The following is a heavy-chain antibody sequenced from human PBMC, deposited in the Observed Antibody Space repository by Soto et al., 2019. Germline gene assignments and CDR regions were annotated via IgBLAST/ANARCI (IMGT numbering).Heavy chain of an antibody. CDR2: IFHDGNT. D-gene: IGHD2-8*02. Sequence: QVHLQESGPGLVKPSETLSLTCAVSGASIGSGGWWRWVRQPPGKGLEWIAEIFHDGNTNYSPSLKSRVTISVDKSQNQFSLTVYSVTAADTAVYYCARHEGWTGPDQWGQGPLVTVSS. J-gene: IGHJ5*02. V-gene: IGHV4-4*02. CDR3: ARHEGWTGPDQ. CDR1: GASIGSGGW.